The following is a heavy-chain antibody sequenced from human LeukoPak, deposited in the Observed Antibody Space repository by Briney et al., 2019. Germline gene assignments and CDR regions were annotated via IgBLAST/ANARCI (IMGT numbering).Heavy chain of an antibody. CDR1: GYTFTSYG. J-gene: IGHJ6*04. V-gene: IGHV1-18*04. Sequence: ASVKVSCKASGYTFTSYGISWVRQAPGQGLEWMGWISAYNGNTNYAQKLQGRVTMTTDTSTSTAYMELRSLRSDDTAVYYCARAPYTVWFGESSSYYGMDVWGKGTTVTVSS. CDR3: ARAPYTVWFGESSSYYGMDV. D-gene: IGHD3-10*01. CDR2: ISAYNGNT.